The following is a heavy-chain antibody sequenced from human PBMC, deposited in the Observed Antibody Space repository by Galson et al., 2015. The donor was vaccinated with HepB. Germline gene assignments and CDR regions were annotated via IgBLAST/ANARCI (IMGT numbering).Heavy chain of an antibody. CDR2: ITGGSPTM. Sequence: SLRLSCAASGFTFSNFGMKWVRQAPGKGLEWLSYITGGSPTMYYADSVKGRFTISRDSAKSSLYLQMNSLRAEDTAVYYCARSYNYYYMDVWGEGTTV. CDR3: ARSYNYYYMDV. J-gene: IGHJ6*03. CDR1: GFTFSNFG. V-gene: IGHV3-48*01. D-gene: IGHD3-16*01.